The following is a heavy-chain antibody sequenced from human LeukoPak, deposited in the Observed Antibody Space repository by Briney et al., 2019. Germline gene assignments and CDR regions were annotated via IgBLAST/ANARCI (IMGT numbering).Heavy chain of an antibody. Sequence: GGSLRLSCAASGFTFSSYWMSWVHQAPGKGLEWVANIKQDGSEKYYVDSVKGRFTISRDNAKNSLYLQMNSLRAEDTAVYYCARVGSGRRDCSSTSCYSGEYYYYGMDVWGQGTTVTVSS. D-gene: IGHD2-2*01. J-gene: IGHJ6*02. CDR3: ARVGSGRRDCSSTSCYSGEYYYYGMDV. V-gene: IGHV3-7*01. CDR1: GFTFSSYW. CDR2: IKQDGSEK.